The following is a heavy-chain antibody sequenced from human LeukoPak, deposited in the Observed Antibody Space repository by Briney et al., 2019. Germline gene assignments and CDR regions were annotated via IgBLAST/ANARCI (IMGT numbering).Heavy chain of an antibody. CDR1: GGSISSGDYY. Sequence: NSSQTLSLTCTVSGGSISSGDYYWSWIRQPPGKGLEWIGYIYYSGSTYYNPSLKSRVTISVDTSKNQFSLKLSSVTAADTAVYYCARAPCSSTSCYKDPQPLYYYYYMDVWGKGTTVTVSS. J-gene: IGHJ6*03. CDR2: IYYSGST. CDR3: ARAPCSSTSCYKDPQPLYYYYYMDV. D-gene: IGHD2-2*02. V-gene: IGHV4-30-4*08.